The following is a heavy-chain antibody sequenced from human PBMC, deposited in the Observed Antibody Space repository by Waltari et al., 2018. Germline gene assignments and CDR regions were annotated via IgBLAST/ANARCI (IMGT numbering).Heavy chain of an antibody. CDR1: GFNFSRDG. J-gene: IGHJ4*02. CDR2: IRYDGINK. Sequence: QVQLVESGGGVVQPGGSLRLYWAASGFNFSRDGMHWVRQAPGKGLEWVAFIRYDGINKYYADSVKGRFTISRDNSKNTLYLQMNSLRAEDTAVYYCAKGHLGELSLYYFDYWGQGTLVTVSS. V-gene: IGHV3-30*02. CDR3: AKGHLGELSLYYFDY. D-gene: IGHD3-16*02.